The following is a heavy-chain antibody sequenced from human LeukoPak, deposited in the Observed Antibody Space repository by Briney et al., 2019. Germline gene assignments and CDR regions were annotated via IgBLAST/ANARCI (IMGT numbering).Heavy chain of an antibody. CDR3: ARDHRIGGFMDL. CDR2: IGSAGDT. V-gene: IGHV3-13*01. D-gene: IGHD2-15*01. CDR1: GFTFSTYD. J-gene: IGHJ6*04. Sequence: GSLRLSCAASGFTFSTYDMHWVRQATGKRLEWVSAIGSAGDTYYPGSVKGRFTVSRENAKNSLYLQMNSLRVGDTAVYYCARDHRIGGFMDLWGKGTTVTVSS.